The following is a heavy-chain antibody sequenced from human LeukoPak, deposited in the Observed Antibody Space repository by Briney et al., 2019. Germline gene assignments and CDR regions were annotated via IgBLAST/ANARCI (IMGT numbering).Heavy chain of an antibody. CDR1: GGSLSGSY. V-gene: IGHV4-34*01. Sequence: SETLSLTCAVYGGSLSGSYWSWIRQPSGKGLEWIGEINHSGSANYNPSLKSRVTISVDTSKNQFSLKLSSVTAADTAVHYCAREIAAAGTGWFDPWGQGTLVTVSS. CDR2: INHSGSA. D-gene: IGHD6-13*01. CDR3: AREIAAAGTGWFDP. J-gene: IGHJ5*02.